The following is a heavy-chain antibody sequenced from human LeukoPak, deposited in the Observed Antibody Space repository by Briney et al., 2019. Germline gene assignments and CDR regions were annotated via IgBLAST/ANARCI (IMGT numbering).Heavy chain of an antibody. J-gene: IGHJ6*03. Sequence: SETLSLTCTVSGGSISSSSYYWGWIRQPPGTGLEWIGSIYYSGSTYYNPSLKRRVTISVDTSKNQISLKLSSVTAADTAVYYCARLGRTRGVMMGRSFYMDVWGKGTTVTISS. CDR1: GGSISSSSYY. V-gene: IGHV4-39*07. CDR3: ARLGRTRGVMMGRSFYMDV. D-gene: IGHD3-10*01. CDR2: IYYSGST.